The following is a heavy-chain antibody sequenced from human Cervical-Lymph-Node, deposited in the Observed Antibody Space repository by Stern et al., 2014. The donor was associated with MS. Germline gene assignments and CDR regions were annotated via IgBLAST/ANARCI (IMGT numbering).Heavy chain of an antibody. V-gene: IGHV5-51*01. CDR3: ARGSGRDFFDY. CDR2: IYPGASDV. CDR1: GYSFPNYW. J-gene: IGHJ4*02. D-gene: IGHD3-3*01. Sequence: EVQLVESGAEVKMPGEFLKISCKGSGYSFPNYWIGWVRQMPGKGLEFMGSIYPGASDVRYSPSFQGQVTISADKSISTAYLQWSSLKASDTAMYYCARGSGRDFFDYWGQGALVTVSS.